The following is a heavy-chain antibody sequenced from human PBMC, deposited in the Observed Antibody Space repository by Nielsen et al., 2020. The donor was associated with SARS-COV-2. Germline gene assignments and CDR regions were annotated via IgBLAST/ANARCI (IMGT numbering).Heavy chain of an antibody. Sequence: WIRQPPGKGLEWIGYIYYSGSTYYNPSLKSRVTISVDTSKNQFSLKLSSVTAVDTAVYYCARGEYYDILTGYSAGAFDIWGQGTMVTVSS. CDR3: ARGEYYDILTGYSAGAFDI. V-gene: IGHV4-31*02. J-gene: IGHJ3*02. CDR2: IYYSGST. D-gene: IGHD3-9*01.